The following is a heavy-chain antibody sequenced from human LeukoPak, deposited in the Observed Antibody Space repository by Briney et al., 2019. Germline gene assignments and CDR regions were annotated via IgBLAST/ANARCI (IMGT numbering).Heavy chain of an antibody. CDR2: ISSSSSTI. V-gene: IGHV3-48*01. J-gene: IGHJ4*02. Sequence: PGGSLRLSCAASGFTFSGYAMSWVRQAPGKGLEWVSYISSSSSTIYYADSVKGRFTISRDNAKNSLYLQMNSLRAEDTAVYYCARDMNRGFDYWGQGTLVTVSS. CDR1: GFTFSGYA. CDR3: ARDMNRGFDY. D-gene: IGHD1-26*01.